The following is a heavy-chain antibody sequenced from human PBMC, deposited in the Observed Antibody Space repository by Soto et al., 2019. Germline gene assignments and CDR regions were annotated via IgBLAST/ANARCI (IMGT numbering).Heavy chain of an antibody. D-gene: IGHD3-22*01. J-gene: IGHJ4*02. Sequence: QVQLVQSGAEVKKPGSSVKVSCKASGGTFSSYAISWVRQAPGQGLEWMGGIIPISGTANYAQKFQGRVTITADESTSTAYMELSSLRSEDTAVYYCASWLWGYYDSSGQGYWGQGTLVTVSS. V-gene: IGHV1-69*01. CDR1: GGTFSSYA. CDR3: ASWLWGYYDSSGQGY. CDR2: IIPISGTA.